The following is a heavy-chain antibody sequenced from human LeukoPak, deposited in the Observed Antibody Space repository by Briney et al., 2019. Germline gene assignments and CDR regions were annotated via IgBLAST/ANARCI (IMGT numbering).Heavy chain of an antibody. CDR2: IHSDGSST. V-gene: IGHV3-74*01. CDR3: ARDGGWYVNDY. J-gene: IGHJ4*02. Sequence: GGSLRLSCAASRFTFSSCWMHWVRRATGKGLVWVSRIHSDGSSTSYADSVKGRFTISRDNAKNTLYLQMNSLRAEDTAVYYCARDGGWYVNDYWGQGTLVTVSS. D-gene: IGHD6-19*01. CDR1: RFTFSSCW.